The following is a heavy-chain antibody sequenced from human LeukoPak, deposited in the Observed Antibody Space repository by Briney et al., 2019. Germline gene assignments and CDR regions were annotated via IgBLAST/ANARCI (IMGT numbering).Heavy chain of an antibody. D-gene: IGHD4-17*01. V-gene: IGHV1-18*01. CDR3: ARVYRAYGDYALVDAFDI. CDR1: GYTFTSYG. Sequence: ASVEVSCKASGYTFTSYGISWVRQAPGQGLEWMGWISAYNANTNYAQKLQGRVTMTTDTSTSTAYMELRSLRSDDTAVYYCARVYRAYGDYALVDAFDIWGQGTMVTVSS. CDR2: ISAYNANT. J-gene: IGHJ3*02.